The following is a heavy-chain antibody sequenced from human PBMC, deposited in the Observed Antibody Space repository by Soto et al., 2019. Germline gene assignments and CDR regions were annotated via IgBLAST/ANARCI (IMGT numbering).Heavy chain of an antibody. CDR3: ARGGDSSGWYDYYYGMDV. D-gene: IGHD6-19*01. CDR1: GYTFTSYG. Sequence: GASLKVSCKASGYTFTSYGISWVRQAPGQGLEWMGWISAYNGNTNYAQKLQGRVTMTTDTSTSTAYMELRSLRSDDTAVYYCARGGDSSGWYDYYYGMDVWGQGTTVTVSS. V-gene: IGHV1-18*04. J-gene: IGHJ6*02. CDR2: ISAYNGNT.